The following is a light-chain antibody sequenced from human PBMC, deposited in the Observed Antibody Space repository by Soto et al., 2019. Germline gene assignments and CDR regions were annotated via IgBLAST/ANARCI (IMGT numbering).Light chain of an antibody. Sequence: QSALTQPASVSGSPGQSITISCTGTSSDVGGYDFVSWYQHHPGKAPRLMIYDVSHRPSGVSDRFSASKSGNTASLTISGLLAEDEADYYCSSYAGSNMGVFGSGTKLTVL. CDR2: DVS. V-gene: IGLV2-14*03. J-gene: IGLJ1*01. CDR1: SSDVGGYDF. CDR3: SSYAGSNMGV.